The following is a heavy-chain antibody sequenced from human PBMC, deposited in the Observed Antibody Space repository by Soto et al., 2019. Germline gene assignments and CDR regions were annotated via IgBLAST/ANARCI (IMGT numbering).Heavy chain of an antibody. CDR1: GFTFSSYG. Sequence: GESLSLSCAASGFTFSSYGMHWVRQAPGKGLEWVAVISYDGSNKYYADSVKGRFTISRDNSKNTLYLQMNSLRAEDTAVYYCAKDRGYCSGGSCFVDYYYMDVWGKGATVTVSS. D-gene: IGHD2-15*01. CDR3: AKDRGYCSGGSCFVDYYYMDV. CDR2: ISYDGSNK. J-gene: IGHJ6*03. V-gene: IGHV3-30*18.